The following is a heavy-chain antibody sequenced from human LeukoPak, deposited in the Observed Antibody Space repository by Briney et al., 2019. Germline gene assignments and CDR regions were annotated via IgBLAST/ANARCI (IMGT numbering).Heavy chain of an antibody. Sequence: SVKVSCKASGGTFSSCAISWVRQAPGQGLEWMGGIIPIFGTANYAQKFQGRVTITTDESTSTAYMELSSLRSEDTAVYYCASGSYYDSSGYYSDYWGQGTLVTVSS. J-gene: IGHJ4*02. CDR1: GGTFSSCA. CDR3: ASGSYYDSSGYYSDY. V-gene: IGHV1-69*05. D-gene: IGHD3-22*01. CDR2: IIPIFGTA.